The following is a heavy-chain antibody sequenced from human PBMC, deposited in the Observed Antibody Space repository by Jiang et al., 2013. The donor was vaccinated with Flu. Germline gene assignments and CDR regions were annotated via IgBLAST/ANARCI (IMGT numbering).Heavy chain of an antibody. J-gene: IGHJ4*02. CDR1: GFTFSSYW. D-gene: IGHD2-2*01. CDR3: TRDMPFGTY. V-gene: IGHV3-7*03. CDR2: INQDGSEK. Sequence: QLVESGEAWSRPGGSLRLSCAASGFTFSSYWMTWVRQAPGKGLEWVANINQDGSEKYYVGSVKGRFTISRDSAKNSLYLQMNSLRPEDTAVYYCTRDMPFGTYWGQGTLVSVSS.